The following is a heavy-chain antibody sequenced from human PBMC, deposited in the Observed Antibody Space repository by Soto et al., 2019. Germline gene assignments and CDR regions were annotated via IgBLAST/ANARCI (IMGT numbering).Heavy chain of an antibody. CDR1: GDSVSSNSAA. Sequence: PSQTLSLTCAISGDSVSSNSAAWNWIRLSPSRDLEWLARTYYRSRWYNDYAVSVRSRITVNPDTSKNQFSLQLTSVTPEYTAVYYCAGTTSHQWYYMDVWGKGTTVTGSS. J-gene: IGHJ6*03. CDR2: TYYRSRWYN. CDR3: AGTTSHQWYYMDV. D-gene: IGHD1-1*01. V-gene: IGHV6-1*01.